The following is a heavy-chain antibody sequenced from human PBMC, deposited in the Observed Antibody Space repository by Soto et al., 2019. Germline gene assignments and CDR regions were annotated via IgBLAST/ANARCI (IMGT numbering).Heavy chain of an antibody. CDR3: ASVVGATGYYYYYGMDV. CDR1: GGTFSSYA. D-gene: IGHD1-26*01. J-gene: IGHJ6*02. V-gene: IGHV1-69*13. Sequence: AASVKVSCKASGGTFSSYAISWVRQAPGQGLEWMGGIIPIFGTANYAQKFQGRVTITADESTSTAYMELSSLRSEDTAVYYCASVVGATGYYYYYGMDVWGQGTTVTAP. CDR2: IIPIFGTA.